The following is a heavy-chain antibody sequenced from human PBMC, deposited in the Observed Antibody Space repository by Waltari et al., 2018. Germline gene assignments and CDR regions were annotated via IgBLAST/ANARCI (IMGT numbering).Heavy chain of an antibody. CDR3: TKGSAATRPYYFDY. V-gene: IGHV3-23*01. CDR2: ISGRGGST. J-gene: IGHJ4*02. D-gene: IGHD6-13*01. CDR1: GFTFNNFV. Sequence: EVQLLESGGGLVQHGGSLRLSCATPGFTFNNFVLDLFRPAPGKGLEWGSAISGRGGSTYHADSVKGRLTISRDNSGNTLYLQMSSLRAEDTAVYYCTKGSAATRPYYFDYWGQGTLVTVSS.